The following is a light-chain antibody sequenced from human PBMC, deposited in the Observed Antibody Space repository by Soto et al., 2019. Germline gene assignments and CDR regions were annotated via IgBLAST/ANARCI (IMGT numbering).Light chain of an antibody. Sequence: EVVMTQSPATLSASPGERVTLSCRASQNLGSSLAWYQQRPGQAPRLLLYGVSTRATGIPARFSGSGSGTESTVTISSLQSEDFAVYYCQQYNYWPPYTFGQGTNLECK. J-gene: IGKJ2*01. CDR1: QNLGSS. CDR2: GVS. V-gene: IGKV3-15*01. CDR3: QQYNYWPPYT.